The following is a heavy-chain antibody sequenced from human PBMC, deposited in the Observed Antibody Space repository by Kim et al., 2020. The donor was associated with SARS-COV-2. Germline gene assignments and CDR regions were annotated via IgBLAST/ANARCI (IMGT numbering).Heavy chain of an antibody. V-gene: IGHV3-15*01. Sequence: TDGGTTDYAAPVKGRFTISRDDSKNTLYLQMNSLKTEDTAVYYCTTEAGAWGQGTLVTVSS. J-gene: IGHJ5*02. CDR3: TTEAGA. CDR2: TDGGTT.